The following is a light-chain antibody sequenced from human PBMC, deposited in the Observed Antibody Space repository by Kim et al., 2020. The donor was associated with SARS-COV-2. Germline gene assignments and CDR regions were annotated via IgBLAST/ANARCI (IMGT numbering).Light chain of an antibody. Sequence: GHSVTISCTGTSSDVCGYNYVTWYQQHPGKAPKLMIHDVTKRPSGVPDRFSGSKSGNTASLTISGLQGEDEADYYCCSYAGSYTEVFGGGTQLTVL. V-gene: IGLV2-11*01. CDR1: SSDVCGYNY. CDR2: DVT. CDR3: CSYAGSYTEV. J-gene: IGLJ2*01.